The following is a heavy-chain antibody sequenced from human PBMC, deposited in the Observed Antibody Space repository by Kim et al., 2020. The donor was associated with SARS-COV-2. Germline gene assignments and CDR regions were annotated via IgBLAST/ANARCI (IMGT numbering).Heavy chain of an antibody. V-gene: IGHV4-34*01. Sequence: SETLSLTCAVYGGSFSGYYWSWIRQPPGKGLEWIGEINHSGSTNYNPSLKSRVTISVDTSKNQFSLKLSSVTAADTAVYYCARPPGSSWYRGLWFQHWGQGTLVTVSS. CDR2: INHSGST. CDR1: GGSFSGYY. J-gene: IGHJ1*01. CDR3: ARPPGSSWYRGLWFQH. D-gene: IGHD6-13*01.